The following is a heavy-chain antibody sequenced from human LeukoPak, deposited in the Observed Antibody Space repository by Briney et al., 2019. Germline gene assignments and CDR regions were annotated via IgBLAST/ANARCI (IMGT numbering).Heavy chain of an antibody. CDR3: ARDQYYYDSSGSQTFDY. J-gene: IGHJ4*02. V-gene: IGHV1-69*13. CDR2: IIPIFGTA. D-gene: IGHD3-22*01. CDR1: GGTFSSYA. Sequence: GASVTVSFTASGGTFSSYAISWVRQAPGQGLEWMGGIIPIFGTANYAQKFQGRVTITADESTSTAYMELSSLRSEDTAVYYCARDQYYYDSSGSQTFDYWGQGTLVTVSS.